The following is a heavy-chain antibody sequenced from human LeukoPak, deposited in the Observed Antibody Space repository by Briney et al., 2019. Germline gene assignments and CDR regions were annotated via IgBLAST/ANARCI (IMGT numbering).Heavy chain of an antibody. CDR2: IYSGGST. D-gene: IGHD6-19*01. CDR1: GFTVSSNY. V-gene: IGHV3-53*01. Sequence: GGSLRLSCAASGFTVSSNYMSWVRQAPGKGLEWVSVIYSGGSTYYADSVKGRFTISRDNSKNTLYLQMNSLRAEDTAVYYCARGSYSSGPSRPFDYWGQGTLVTVSS. CDR3: ARGSYSSGPSRPFDY. J-gene: IGHJ4*02.